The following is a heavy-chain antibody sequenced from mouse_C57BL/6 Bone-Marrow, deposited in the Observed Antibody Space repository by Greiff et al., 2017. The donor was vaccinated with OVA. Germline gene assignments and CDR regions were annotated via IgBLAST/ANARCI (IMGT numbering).Heavy chain of an antibody. CDR3: ARGGYYVCMDY. D-gene: IGHD2-3*01. V-gene: IGHV1-63*01. CDR1: GYTFTNYW. Sequence: VQLQQSGAELVRPGTSVKMSCKASGYTFTNYWIGWAKQRPGHGLEWIGDIYPGGGYTNYNEKFKGKATLTADKSSSTAYMQFSSLTSEDSAIYYCARGGYYVCMDYWGQGTSVTVSS. J-gene: IGHJ4*01. CDR2: IYPGGGYT.